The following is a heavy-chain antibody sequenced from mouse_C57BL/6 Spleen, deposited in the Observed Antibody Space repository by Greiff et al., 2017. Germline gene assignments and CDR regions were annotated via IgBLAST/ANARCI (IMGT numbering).Heavy chain of an antibody. V-gene: IGHV7-3*01. D-gene: IGHD1-1*01. CDR3: ARYYYGSSYWYFDV. CDR1: GFTFTDYY. Sequence: DVQLVESGGGLVQPGGSLSLSCAASGFTFTDYYMSWVRQPPGKALEWLGFLRNKANGYTTEYSASVKGRFTISRDNSQSILYLQMNALRAEDSATYYCARYYYGSSYWYFDVWGTGTTVTVSS. CDR2: LRNKANGYTT. J-gene: IGHJ1*03.